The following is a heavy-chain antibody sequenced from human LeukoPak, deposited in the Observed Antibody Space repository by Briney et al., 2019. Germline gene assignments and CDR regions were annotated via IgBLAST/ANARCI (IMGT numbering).Heavy chain of an antibody. J-gene: IGHJ3*02. CDR1: GGSISSYY. CDR3: AREYMRGAFDI. CDR2: IYYSGST. Sequence: PSETLSLTCTVSGGSISSYYWSWIRQPPGKGLEWIGYIYYSGSTNYNPSLKSRVTISVDTSKNQFSLKLSSVTAADTAVYYCAREYMRGAFDIWGQGTMVTVSS. V-gene: IGHV4-59*01. D-gene: IGHD2-2*01.